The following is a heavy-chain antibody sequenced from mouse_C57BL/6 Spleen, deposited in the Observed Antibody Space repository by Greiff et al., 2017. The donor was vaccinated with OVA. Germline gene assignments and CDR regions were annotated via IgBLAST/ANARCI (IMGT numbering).Heavy chain of an antibody. J-gene: IGHJ2*01. V-gene: IGHV1-64*01. CDR2: IHPNSGST. Sequence: QVQLQQPGAELVKPGASVKLSCKASGYTFTSYWMHWVKQRPGQGLEWIGMIHPNSGSTNYNEKFKSKATLTVDKSSSTAYMQLSSLTSEDSAVYYCARRGWLLHFDDWGQGTTLTVSS. CDR3: ARRGWLLHFDD. D-gene: IGHD2-3*01. CDR1: GYTFTSYW.